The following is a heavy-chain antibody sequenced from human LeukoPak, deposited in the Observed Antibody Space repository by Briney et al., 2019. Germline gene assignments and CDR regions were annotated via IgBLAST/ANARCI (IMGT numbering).Heavy chain of an antibody. CDR1: GESFSGYC. D-gene: IGHD3-10*01. CDR3: ARYPRFAEPVDY. J-gene: IGHJ4*02. CDR2: INHSGST. Sequence: SEILSLTCAVYGESFSGYCWNCIRQPPGKGLEWIGEINHSGSTNYNPSLKSRVTISLDTSKNQFSLKLSSVTAADTAVYYCARYPRFAEPVDYWGQGTLVTVSS. V-gene: IGHV4-34*01.